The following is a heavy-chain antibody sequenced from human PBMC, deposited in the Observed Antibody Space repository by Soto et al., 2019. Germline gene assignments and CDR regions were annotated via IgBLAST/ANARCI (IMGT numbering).Heavy chain of an antibody. V-gene: IGHV3-33*01. J-gene: IGHJ4*02. Sequence: QVHLVESGGGVVQPGRSLRLSCAASGFTFSTYSIHWVRQAPGKGLEWLAIIWYDGSNAYYADSVKGRFTISRDNSKNAVYLQMSSLRAEDTAVYYCARDREMRRLGAPMNYWGQGTLVTVSA. CDR2: IWYDGSNA. D-gene: IGHD3-9*01. CDR3: ARDREMRRLGAPMNY. CDR1: GFTFSTYS.